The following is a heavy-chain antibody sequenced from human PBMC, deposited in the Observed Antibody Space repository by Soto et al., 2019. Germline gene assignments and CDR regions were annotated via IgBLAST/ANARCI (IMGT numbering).Heavy chain of an antibody. D-gene: IGHD3-16*01. CDR3: ARDIGFDYVN. V-gene: IGHV3-7*01. Sequence: GGSLRLSCAVSGFNVMSYWMSWVRQAPGKGLEWVASIKDDGSEIYYLQSVRGRFSISRDSAGNALHLTMNYLSAEDTGVYFCARDIGFDYVNWGQGTLVTVSS. CDR2: IKDDGSEI. CDR1: GFNVMSYW. J-gene: IGHJ4*02.